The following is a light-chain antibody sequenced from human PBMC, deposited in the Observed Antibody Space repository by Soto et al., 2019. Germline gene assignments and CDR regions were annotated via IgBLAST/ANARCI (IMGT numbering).Light chain of an antibody. CDR3: ATGDDSMSGPGV. J-gene: IGLJ1*01. CDR1: SSNIESNN. V-gene: IGLV1-47*01. Sequence: QSVLTQPPSASGTPGQRVTISCSGSSSNIESNNVHWYQQLPGTAPKLLIYRNNQRPSGVPDRFSGSKSGTSASLAISGLRSEDEADYYCATGDDSMSGPGVFGAGTKVTVL. CDR2: RNN.